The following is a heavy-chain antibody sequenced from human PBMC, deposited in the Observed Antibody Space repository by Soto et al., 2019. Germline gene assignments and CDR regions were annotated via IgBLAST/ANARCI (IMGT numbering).Heavy chain of an antibody. CDR2: ISSSSKYI. CDR1: GFTFSSYA. J-gene: IGHJ4*02. D-gene: IGHD6-19*01. V-gene: IGHV3-21*04. Sequence: SCIGSGFTFSSYAMNWVRQAPGKGLEWVSSISSSSKYIYYTDSVKGRFTISRDNAKNSLYLQMNSLRAEDTAVFYCAKERSSGWSFDYWGQGTLVTV. CDR3: AKERSSGWSFDY.